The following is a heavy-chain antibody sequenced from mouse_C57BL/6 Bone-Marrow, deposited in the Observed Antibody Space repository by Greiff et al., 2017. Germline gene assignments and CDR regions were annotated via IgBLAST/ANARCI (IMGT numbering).Heavy chain of an antibody. CDR3: ARCGDYSNPYAMDY. CDR2: IYPGDGDT. V-gene: IGHV1-82*01. Sequence: QVQLQQSGPELVKPGASVKISCKASGYAFSSSWMNWVKQRPGKGLEWIGRIYPGDGDTNYNGKFKGKATLTADKSSSTAYMQLSSLTSQDSAVYVCARCGDYSNPYAMDYWGQGTSVTVSS. D-gene: IGHD2-5*01. CDR1: GYAFSSSW. J-gene: IGHJ4*01.